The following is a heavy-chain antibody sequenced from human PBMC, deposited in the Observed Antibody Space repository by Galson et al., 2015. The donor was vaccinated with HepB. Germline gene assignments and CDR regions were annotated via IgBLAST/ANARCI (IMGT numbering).Heavy chain of an antibody. CDR2: LNTDGSYP. V-gene: IGHV3-74*01. Sequence: SLRLSCAASGFAFRSYWMHWVRHVPGKGLVWVSRLNTDGSYPSYADSVKGRFTISRDNARNILYLQMNSLRAEDTAVYYCTRDSYYDSLYYGMDVWGQGTTVTVSS. CDR1: GFAFRSYW. J-gene: IGHJ6*02. D-gene: IGHD3-16*01. CDR3: TRDSYYDSLYYGMDV.